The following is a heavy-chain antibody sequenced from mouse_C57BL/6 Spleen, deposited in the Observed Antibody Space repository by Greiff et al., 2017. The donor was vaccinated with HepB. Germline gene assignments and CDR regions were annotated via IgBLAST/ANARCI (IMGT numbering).Heavy chain of an antibody. J-gene: IGHJ4*01. CDR2: ISNGGGST. Sequence: EVQRVESGGGLVQPGGSLKLSCAASGFTFSDYYMYWVRQTPEKRLEWVAYISNGGGSTYYPDTVKGRFTISRDNAKNTLYLQMSRLKSEDTAMYYCARKNRDYGSSPYAMDYWGQGTSVTVSS. CDR3: ARKNRDYGSSPYAMDY. CDR1: GFTFSDYY. V-gene: IGHV5-12*01. D-gene: IGHD1-1*01.